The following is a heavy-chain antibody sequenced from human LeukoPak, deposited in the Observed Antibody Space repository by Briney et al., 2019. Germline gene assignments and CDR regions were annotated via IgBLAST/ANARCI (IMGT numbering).Heavy chain of an antibody. CDR1: GFIFSSYG. J-gene: IGHJ4*02. CDR3: AKGLYYYDSSGYPF. Sequence: GGSLRLSCAASGFIFSSYGMSWVRQAPGKGLEWVAFIRYDGSNTYSADFVKGRFTISRDNSKNTLYLQMNSLSVEDTAVYYCAKGLYYYDSSGYPFWGQGTLVTVSS. CDR2: IRYDGSNT. V-gene: IGHV3-30*02. D-gene: IGHD3-22*01.